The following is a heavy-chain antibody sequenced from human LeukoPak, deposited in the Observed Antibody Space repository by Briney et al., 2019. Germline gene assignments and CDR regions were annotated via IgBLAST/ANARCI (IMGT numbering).Heavy chain of an antibody. V-gene: IGHV1-3*01. D-gene: IGHD5-12*01. CDR2: INAGNGNT. CDR3: ARRASYDYFDY. Sequence: ASVKVSCKASGYTLTSYAMHWVRQAPGQRLEWMGWINAGNGNTKYSQKFQGRVTITRDTSASTAYMELSSLRSEDTAVYYCARRASYDYFDYWGQGTLVTVSS. CDR1: GYTLTSYA. J-gene: IGHJ4*02.